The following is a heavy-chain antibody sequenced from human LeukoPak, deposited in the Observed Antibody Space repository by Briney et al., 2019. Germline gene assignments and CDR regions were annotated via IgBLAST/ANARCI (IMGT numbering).Heavy chain of an antibody. CDR1: GFTFSSYA. V-gene: IGHV3-64D*09. J-gene: IGHJ4*02. Sequence: GGSLRLSCSTSGFTFSSYAIHWVRQAPGKGLEYVSGISNNGGTTYYADSVKGRFTISRDNSKKTVYLQMSSLRAEDTAVYHCVKDTGYSCGSGDYWGQGTLVTVSS. CDR2: ISNNGGTT. D-gene: IGHD5-18*01. CDR3: VKDTGYSCGSGDY.